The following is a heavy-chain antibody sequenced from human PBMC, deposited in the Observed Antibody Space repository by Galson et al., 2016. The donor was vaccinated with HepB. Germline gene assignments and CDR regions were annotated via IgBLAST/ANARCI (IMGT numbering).Heavy chain of an antibody. CDR1: GYTFSGYY. CDR2: IDPNSGGT. J-gene: IGHJ4*02. Sequence: SVKVSCKASGYTFSGYYIHWVRQAPGQGLEWLGWIDPNSGGTNYALRFQGRVTLTRDTSLSTAHMDLSRLLSDDTALYYCARDLSPDYGDPCPFDYWGQGTLVTVSS. V-gene: IGHV1-2*02. CDR3: ARDLSPDYGDPCPFDY. D-gene: IGHD4-17*01.